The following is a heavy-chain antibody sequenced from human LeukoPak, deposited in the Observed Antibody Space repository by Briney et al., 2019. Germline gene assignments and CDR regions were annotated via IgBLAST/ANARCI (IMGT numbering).Heavy chain of an antibody. V-gene: IGHV1-69*13. J-gene: IGHJ5*02. CDR2: IIPIFGTA. Sequence: SVKVSCKASGGTFSSHAISWVRQAPGQGLEWMGGIIPIFGTANYAQKFQGRVTITADESASTAYMELSSLRSEDTAVYYCAREYSERRGYWGNWFDPWGQGTLVTVPS. CDR1: GGTFSSHA. CDR3: AREYSERRGYWGNWFDP. D-gene: IGHD2-21*02.